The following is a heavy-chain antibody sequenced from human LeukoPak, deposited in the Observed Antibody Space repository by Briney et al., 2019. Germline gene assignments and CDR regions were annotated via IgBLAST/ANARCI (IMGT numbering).Heavy chain of an antibody. Sequence: SETLSLTRTVSGGSISIYYWNWIRQPAGMGLEWIGRIYTNENTFFNPSLKSRVTMSVDTSKNQFSLQLTSVTAADAAVYYCARSSDSSGYYGGGIIDYWGQGTLVTVSS. J-gene: IGHJ4*02. CDR2: IYTNENT. CDR1: GGSISIYY. D-gene: IGHD6-19*01. CDR3: ARSSDSSGYYGGGIIDY. V-gene: IGHV4-4*07.